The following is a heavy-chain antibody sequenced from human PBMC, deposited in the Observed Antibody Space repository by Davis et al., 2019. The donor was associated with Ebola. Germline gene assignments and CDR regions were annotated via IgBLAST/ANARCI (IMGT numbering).Heavy chain of an antibody. D-gene: IGHD6-19*01. CDR3: AKDVHSSVLSWFDP. Sequence: GESLKISCAASGFTFSSYAMSWVRQAPGKGLEWVSAISGSGGSTYYADSVKGRFTISRDNSKNTLYLQMNSLRAEDTAVYYCAKDVHSSVLSWFDPWGQGTLVTVSS. J-gene: IGHJ5*02. V-gene: IGHV3-23*01. CDR2: ISGSGGST. CDR1: GFTFSSYA.